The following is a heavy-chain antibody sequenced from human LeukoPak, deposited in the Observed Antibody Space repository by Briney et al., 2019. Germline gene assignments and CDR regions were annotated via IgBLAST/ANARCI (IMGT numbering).Heavy chain of an antibody. CDR3: AREYIVVVPAGSLVSLWFDP. Sequence: PSQTLSLTCTVSGGSLSSGSYYWSWIRQPAGKGLEWLGRIYTSGSTNYNPSLKSRVTISVDTSKNQFSLKLSSVTAADTAVYYCAREYIVVVPAGSLVSLWFDPWGQGTLVTVSS. J-gene: IGHJ5*02. CDR2: IYTSGST. CDR1: GGSLSSGSYY. D-gene: IGHD2-2*01. V-gene: IGHV4-61*02.